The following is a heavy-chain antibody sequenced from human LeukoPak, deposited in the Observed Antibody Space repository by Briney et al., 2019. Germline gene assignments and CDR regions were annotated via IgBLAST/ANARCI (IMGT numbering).Heavy chain of an antibody. CDR3: ARSYGPYQIDS. CDR1: DGSMSSDA. J-gene: IGHJ4*02. V-gene: IGHV4-30-2*01. D-gene: IGHD2-2*01. CDR2: NYHSGSA. Sequence: SQTLSLTCAVSDGSMSSDAWTWIRQPPGMALEWIGYNYHSGSAYYNPSLKSRVTISLDRSKNQFSLKLSSMTAADTAFYYCARSYGPYQIDSWGQGTLVTVSS.